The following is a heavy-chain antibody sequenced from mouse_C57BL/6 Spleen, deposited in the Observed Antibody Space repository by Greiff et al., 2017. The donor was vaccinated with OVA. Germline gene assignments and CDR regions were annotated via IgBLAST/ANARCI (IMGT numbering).Heavy chain of an antibody. J-gene: IGHJ4*01. CDR3: ASYSNYDAMDY. Sequence: DVKLQESGPGLVKPSQSLSLTCSVTGYSITSGYYWNWIRQFPGNKLEWMGYISYDGSNNYNPSLKNRISITRDTSKNQFFLKLNSVTTEDTATYYCASYSNYDAMDYWGQGTSVTVSS. V-gene: IGHV3-6*01. CDR2: ISYDGSN. CDR1: GYSITSGYY. D-gene: IGHD2-5*01.